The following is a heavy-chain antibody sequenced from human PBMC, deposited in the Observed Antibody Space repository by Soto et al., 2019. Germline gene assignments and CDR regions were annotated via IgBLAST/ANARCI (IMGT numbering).Heavy chain of an antibody. D-gene: IGHD2-15*01. V-gene: IGHV1-46*01. CDR1: GYTFTSYY. Sequence: ASVKVSCKASGYTFTSYYMHWVRQAPGQGLEWMGIINPSGGSTSYAQKFQGRVTMTRDTSTSTVYMELSSLRSEDTAVYYCASFLYCSGGSCYSGRSMDGMDVWGQGTTVTVSS. CDR3: ASFLYCSGGSCYSGRSMDGMDV. CDR2: INPSGGST. J-gene: IGHJ6*02.